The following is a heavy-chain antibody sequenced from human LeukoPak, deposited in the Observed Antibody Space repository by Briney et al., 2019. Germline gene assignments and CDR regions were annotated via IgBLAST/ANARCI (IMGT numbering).Heavy chain of an antibody. V-gene: IGHV1-24*01. CDR1: GYTLTELS. Sequence: ASVKVSCKVSGYTLTELSMHWVRQAPGKGLEWMGGFDPEDGETIYAQEFQGRVTMTEDTSTDTAYMELSSLRSEDTAVYYCARVRTGLYYYDSSGNYFDYWGQGTLVTVSS. J-gene: IGHJ4*02. CDR3: ARVRTGLYYYDSSGNYFDY. D-gene: IGHD3-22*01. CDR2: FDPEDGET.